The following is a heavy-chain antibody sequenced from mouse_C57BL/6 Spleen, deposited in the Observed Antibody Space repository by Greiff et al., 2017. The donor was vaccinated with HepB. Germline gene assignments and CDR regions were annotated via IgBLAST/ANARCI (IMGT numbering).Heavy chain of an antibody. J-gene: IGHJ1*03. D-gene: IGHD1-1*01. CDR1: GYTFTSYW. CDR2: IDPSDSYT. V-gene: IGHV1-59*01. Sequence: QVQLQQPGAELVRPGTSVKLSCKASGYTFTSYWMHWVKQRPGQGLEWIGVIDPSDSYTNYNQKFKGKATLTVDTSSSTAYMQLSSLTSEDSAVYYCARRANYYGSRGWYFDVWGTGTTVTVSS. CDR3: ARRANYYGSRGWYFDV.